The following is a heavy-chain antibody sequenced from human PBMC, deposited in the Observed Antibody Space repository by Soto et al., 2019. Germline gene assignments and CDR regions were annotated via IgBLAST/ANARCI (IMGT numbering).Heavy chain of an antibody. CDR3: ARGVGSSPPRY. V-gene: IGHV4-59*01. J-gene: IGHJ4*02. Sequence: KTSETLSLTCTISGGSISVYYWSWIRQPPGQALEWIGYIYDSESPYYNPSLKSRVIISADTSKNQISLKLTSATAADTAVYYCARGVGSSPPRYWGRGTLVTVSS. CDR1: GGSISVYY. CDR2: IYDSESP. D-gene: IGHD1-26*01.